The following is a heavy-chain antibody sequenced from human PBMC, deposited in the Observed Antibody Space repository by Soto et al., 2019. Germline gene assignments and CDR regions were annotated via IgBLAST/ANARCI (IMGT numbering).Heavy chain of an antibody. D-gene: IGHD3-10*01. J-gene: IGHJ5*02. CDR1: GVSVTRDTSY. Sequence: TLSLTCSVSGVSVTRDTSYWSWVRQPPGKGLEWIGYISFSGSTKYIPSLEGRVTISVDTSKNQFSLKLYSVTAADTALYYCVKGGSHWFDPWGQGALVTVSS. CDR3: VKGGSHWFDP. V-gene: IGHV4-61*01. CDR2: ISFSGST.